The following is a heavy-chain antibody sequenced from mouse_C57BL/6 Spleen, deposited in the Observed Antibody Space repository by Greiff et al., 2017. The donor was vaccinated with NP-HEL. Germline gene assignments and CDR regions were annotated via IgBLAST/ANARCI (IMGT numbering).Heavy chain of an antibody. CDR2: IDPSDSYT. CDR3: ARTPSYYYAMDY. V-gene: IGHV1-69*01. CDR1: GYTFTSYW. J-gene: IGHJ4*01. Sequence: VQLQQSGAELVMPGASVKLSCKASGYTFTSYWMHWVKQRPGQGLEWIGEIDPSDSYTNYNQKFKGKSTLTVDKSSSTAYMQLSSLTSEDSAVYYCARTPSYYYAMDYWGQGTSVTVSS.